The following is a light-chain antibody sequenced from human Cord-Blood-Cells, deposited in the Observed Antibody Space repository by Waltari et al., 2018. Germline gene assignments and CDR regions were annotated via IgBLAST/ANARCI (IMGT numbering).Light chain of an antibody. CDR2: DVS. CDR3: SSYTSSSTLV. J-gene: IGLJ2*01. CDR1: SSDVGGSNY. Sequence: QSALTQPASVSGSPGQSITISCTGTSSDVGGSNYVSWYQQHPGKAPKLMIYDVSNRPSGVSNLFPGSKSGNTASLTISGLQAEDEADYYCSSYTSSSTLVFGGGTKLTVL. V-gene: IGLV2-14*01.